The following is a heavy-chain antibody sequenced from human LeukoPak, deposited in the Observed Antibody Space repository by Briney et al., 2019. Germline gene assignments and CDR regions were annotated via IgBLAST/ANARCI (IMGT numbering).Heavy chain of an antibody. J-gene: IGHJ6*02. D-gene: IGHD6-25*01. CDR1: GFTFSSYS. V-gene: IGHV3-21*01. CDR2: MSSSSSYI. Sequence: GGSLRLSCAASGFTFSSYSMNLVRQAPGKGLGWVASMSSSSSYIYYADSVKGRFTISRDTAKHSLYLQINNLRAEDTAVYYSARDRIAAASTLWRDYYYYYGMDVWGQGTTVTVSS. CDR3: ARDRIAAASTLWRDYYYYYGMDV.